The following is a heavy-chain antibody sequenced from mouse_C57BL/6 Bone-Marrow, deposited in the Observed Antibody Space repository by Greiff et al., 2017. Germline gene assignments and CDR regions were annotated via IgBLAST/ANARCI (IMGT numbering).Heavy chain of an antibody. CDR1: GYTFTDYY. CDR3: ARSGHYYYGSSSYAMDY. D-gene: IGHD1-1*01. J-gene: IGHJ4*01. CDR2: IYPGSGNT. V-gene: IGHV1-76*01. Sequence: VQGVESGAELVRPGASVKLSCKASGYTFTDYYINWVKQRPGQGLEWIARIYPGSGNTYYNEKFKGKATLTAEKSSSTAYMKLSSLTSEDSAIYFCARSGHYYYGSSSYAMDYWGQGTSVTVSS.